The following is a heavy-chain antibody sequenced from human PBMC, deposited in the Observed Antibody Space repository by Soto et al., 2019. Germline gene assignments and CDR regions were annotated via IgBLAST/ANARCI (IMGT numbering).Heavy chain of an antibody. Sequence: SETLSLTCTVSGGSISSSSCCWAWVRQPPGKGLEWIGHIYHKGGTTYNPSLKGRATISFDMSKSQVYLQLTSVTAADTAVYYCARFGAAAAHDDNWGRGVLVTVSS. CDR2: IYHKGGT. V-gene: IGHV4-61*05. J-gene: IGHJ4*01. CDR1: GGSISSSSCC. D-gene: IGHD6-13*01. CDR3: ARFGAAAAHDDN.